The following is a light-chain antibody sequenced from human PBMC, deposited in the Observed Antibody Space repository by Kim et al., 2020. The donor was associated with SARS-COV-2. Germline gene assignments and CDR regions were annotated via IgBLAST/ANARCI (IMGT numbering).Light chain of an antibody. CDR1: QGISNY. Sequence: ASVGDRVTITCRASQGISNYFVWYQQKPGKVPKVLIYPASTLQSGVPSRFSGSESGTEFTLTISSLQPEDAATYYCQKYSTPPWTFGQGTKVDIK. V-gene: IGKV1-27*01. CDR2: PAS. CDR3: QKYSTPPWT. J-gene: IGKJ1*01.